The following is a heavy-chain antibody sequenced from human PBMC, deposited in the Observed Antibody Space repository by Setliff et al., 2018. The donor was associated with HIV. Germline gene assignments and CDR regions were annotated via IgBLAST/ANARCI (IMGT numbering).Heavy chain of an antibody. CDR2: IYYSGST. Sequence: KPSETLSLTCTVSGGSISSGTYYWSWVRQAAGKGLEWIGSIYYSGSTYYNPSLKSRVTISVDTSKNQFSLKLTSVTAADTAVYYCARLPSGYHYDSSDYYGYFFDYWGQGTLVTVSS. CDR3: ARLPSGYHYDSSDYYGYFFDY. J-gene: IGHJ4*02. CDR1: GGSISSGTYY. D-gene: IGHD3-22*01. V-gene: IGHV4-39*01.